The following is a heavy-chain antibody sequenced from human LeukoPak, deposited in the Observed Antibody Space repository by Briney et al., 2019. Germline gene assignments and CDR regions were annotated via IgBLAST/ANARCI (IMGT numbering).Heavy chain of an antibody. CDR3: AREGNCDLDQ. D-gene: IGHD1-1*01. Sequence: GGSLRLSCAASGFTFSSSWMSWVRQAPGKGLEWVANIKRDGSEKYYVDSVKGRFTISRDNAKNSLYLQMNSLRAEDTAAYYCAREGNCDLDQGGQGNLVTVSS. CDR2: IKRDGSEK. CDR1: GFTFSSSW. J-gene: IGHJ4*02. V-gene: IGHV3-7*01.